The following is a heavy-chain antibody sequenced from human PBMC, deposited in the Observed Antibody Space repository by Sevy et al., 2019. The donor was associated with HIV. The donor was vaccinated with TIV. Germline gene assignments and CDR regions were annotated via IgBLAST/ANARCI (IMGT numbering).Heavy chain of an antibody. CDR2: INSDGSST. D-gene: IGHD1-26*01. V-gene: IGHV3-74*01. Sequence: GGSLRLSCVASGFTFDSYWMYWVRQAPGKGLVWVSRINSDGSSTPYADSVKGRFTISRDNAKNTLYLQLNRLGAEDTAVYYCTRGDPIVPPAGYYYHMDVWGKGTTVTVSS. CDR1: GFTFDSYW. J-gene: IGHJ6*03. CDR3: TRGDPIVPPAGYYYHMDV.